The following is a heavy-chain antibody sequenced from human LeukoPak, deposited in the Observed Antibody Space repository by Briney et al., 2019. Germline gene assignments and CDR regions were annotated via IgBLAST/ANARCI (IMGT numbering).Heavy chain of an antibody. CDR1: GFTFSSYW. D-gene: IGHD2-2*01. CDR2: INHNGNVN. CDR3: AKDPEEVVVPAATFDY. V-gene: IGHV3-7*03. Sequence: GGSLRLSCAASGFTFSSYWMNWARQAPGKGLEWVASINHNGNVNYYVDSVKGRFTISRDNSKNTLYLQMNSLRAEDTAVYYCAKDPEEVVVPAATFDYWGQGTLVTVSS. J-gene: IGHJ4*02.